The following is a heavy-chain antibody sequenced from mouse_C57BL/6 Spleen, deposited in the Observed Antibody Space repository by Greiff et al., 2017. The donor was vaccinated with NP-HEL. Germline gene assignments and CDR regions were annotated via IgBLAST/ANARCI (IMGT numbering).Heavy chain of an antibody. D-gene: IGHD1-1*01. V-gene: IGHV5-17*01. CDR2: ISSGSSTN. CDR3: ARPLYYYSSSYDAMDY. J-gene: IGHJ4*01. Sequence: EVKLVESGGGLVKPGGSLKLSCAASGFTFSDYGMHWVRQAPEKGLEWVAYISSGSSTNYYADTVKGRFTISRDNAKNTLFLQMTSLRSEDTAMYYCARPLYYYSSSYDAMDYWGQGTSVTVSS. CDR1: GFTFSDYG.